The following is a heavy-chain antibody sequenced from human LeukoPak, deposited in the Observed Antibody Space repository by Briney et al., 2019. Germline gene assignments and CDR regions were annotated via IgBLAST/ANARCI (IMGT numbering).Heavy chain of an antibody. CDR2: INPNSGGT. CDR1: GYTFTAYY. Sequence: ASVKVSCKASGYTFTAYYIHWVRQAPGQGLEWMGWINPNSGGTNYAQKFQGRVTMTRDMSTSTVYMELSSLRSEDTAVYYCAKSSSSGAFDYWGQGTLVTVSS. J-gene: IGHJ4*02. V-gene: IGHV1-2*02. CDR3: AKSSSSGAFDY. D-gene: IGHD6-6*01.